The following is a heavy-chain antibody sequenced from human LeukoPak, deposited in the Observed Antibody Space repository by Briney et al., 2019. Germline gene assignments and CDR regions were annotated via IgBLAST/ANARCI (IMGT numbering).Heavy chain of an antibody. CDR3: TRDPRGRDYDSSVRFDY. D-gene: IGHD3-22*01. Sequence: PGGSLRLSCTASGFTFGDYAMSWVRQAPGKGLEWVGFIRSKAYGGTTEYAASVKGRFTISRDDSKSIAYLQMNSLKTEDTAVYYCTRDPRGRDYDSSVRFDYWGQGTLVTVSS. V-gene: IGHV3-49*04. CDR2: IRSKAYGGTT. J-gene: IGHJ4*02. CDR1: GFTFGDYA.